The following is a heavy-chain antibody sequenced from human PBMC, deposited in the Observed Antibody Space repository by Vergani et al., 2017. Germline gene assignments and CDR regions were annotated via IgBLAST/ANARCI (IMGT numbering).Heavy chain of an antibody. CDR2: IFPIFGTA. J-gene: IGHJ4*02. Sequence: QVQLVQSGAEVKKPGSSVKVSCKASGGTFSSYAISWVRQAPGQGLEWMGGIFPIFGTANYAQKFQGRVTITADESTSPAYMELSSLRSEDTAVYYCARPDDYVWGSYRYSVLSYWGQGTLVTVSS. CDR3: ARPDDYVWGSYRYSVLSY. V-gene: IGHV1-69*12. D-gene: IGHD3-16*02. CDR1: GGTFSSYA.